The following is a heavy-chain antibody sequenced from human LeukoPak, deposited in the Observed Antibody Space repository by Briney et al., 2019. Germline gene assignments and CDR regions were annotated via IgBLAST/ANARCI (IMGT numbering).Heavy chain of an antibody. Sequence: ASVKVSCKASGYTFTGYYMHWVRQAPGQGLEWMGRINPNSGGTNYAQKFQGRVTMTRDTSISTAYMELSRLRSDDTALYYCARGHYYYYYMDVWGKGTTVTVSS. J-gene: IGHJ6*03. CDR3: ARGHYYYYYMDV. CDR1: GYTFTGYY. CDR2: INPNSGGT. V-gene: IGHV1-2*06.